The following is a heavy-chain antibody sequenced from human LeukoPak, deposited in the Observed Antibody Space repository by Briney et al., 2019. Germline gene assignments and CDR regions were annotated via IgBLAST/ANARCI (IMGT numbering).Heavy chain of an antibody. CDR2: INHSGST. D-gene: IGHD3-3*01. CDR3: AGGSWFLEWLLYYPTNYGMDV. J-gene: IGHJ6*02. V-gene: IGHV4-34*01. CDR1: GGSFSGYY. Sequence: SETLSVTCAVYGGSFSGYYWSWIRQPPGKGLEWIGEINHSGSTNYNPSLKSRVTISVDTSKNQFSLKLSSVTAADTAVYYCAGGSWFLEWLLYYPTNYGMDVWGQGTTVTVSS.